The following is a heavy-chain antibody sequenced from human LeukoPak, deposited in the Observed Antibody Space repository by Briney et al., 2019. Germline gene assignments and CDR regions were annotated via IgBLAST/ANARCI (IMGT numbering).Heavy chain of an antibody. CDR1: GFTFSNYE. CDR3: AKDRCSNGVGCYYYYMDV. Sequence: PGGSLRLSCAASGFTFSNYEMNWVRQAPGKGLEWVSYIGSSSSSTYYADSVKGRFSISRDSSKNILYLQMNSLRAEDTAVYYCAKDRCSNGVGCYYYYMDVWGKGTTVTISS. J-gene: IGHJ6*03. D-gene: IGHD2-8*01. CDR2: IGSSSSST. V-gene: IGHV3-48*01.